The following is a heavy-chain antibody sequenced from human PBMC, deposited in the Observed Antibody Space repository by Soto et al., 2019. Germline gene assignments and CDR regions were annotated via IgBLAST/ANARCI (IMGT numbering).Heavy chain of an antibody. CDR3: AKDIGSGWPPGAFDL. D-gene: IGHD6-19*01. CDR1: GFTFDDYA. V-gene: IGHV3-9*01. Sequence: EVQLVESGGGLVQPGRSLRLSCAASGFTFDDYAMHWVRQAPGKGLEWVSGISWNSGSIGYADSVKGRFTISRDNAKNSLYLQMNSLRAEDTALYYCAKDIGSGWPPGAFDLWGQGTMVTVSS. J-gene: IGHJ3*01. CDR2: ISWNSGSI.